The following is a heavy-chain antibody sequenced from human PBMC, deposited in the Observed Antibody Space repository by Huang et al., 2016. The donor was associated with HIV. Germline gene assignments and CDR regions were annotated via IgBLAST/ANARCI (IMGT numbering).Heavy chain of an antibody. J-gene: IGHJ4*02. D-gene: IGHD3-10*01. Sequence: QVQLVESGGGVVQPGRSLRLSCAASGFAFSSFAMHWIRQAQGKGLQWLAVIATDGTIKNYADAGRGRFTISRDNSKGTVYLQMNSLRPEDTAVYSCARTGSYYYGSGIYHFGDYWGQGTLVTVSS. CDR2: IATDGTIK. CDR3: ARTGSYYYGSGIYHFGDY. CDR1: GFAFSSFA. V-gene: IGHV3-30*01.